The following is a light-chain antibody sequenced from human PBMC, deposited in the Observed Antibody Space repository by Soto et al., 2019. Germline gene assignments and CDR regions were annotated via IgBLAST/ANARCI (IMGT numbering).Light chain of an antibody. CDR2: AAS. CDR1: QTISSW. J-gene: IGKJ4*01. Sequence: DIQMTQSPSTLSGSVGDRVTITCLASQTISSWLAWYQQKPGKAPKLLIYAASSLQSGVPSRFSGSGSGTDFTLTISSLQPEDSATYFCQQLDSYPLTFGGGTKVDNK. CDR3: QQLDSYPLT. V-gene: IGKV1-5*01.